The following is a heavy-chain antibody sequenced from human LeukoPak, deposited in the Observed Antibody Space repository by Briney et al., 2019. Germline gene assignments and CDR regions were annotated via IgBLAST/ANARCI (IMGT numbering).Heavy chain of an antibody. D-gene: IGHD7-27*01. Sequence: ASVKVSCKASCYTFTSCGISWVRQAPGQGLEWLGWISAYNGNRNYAQKLQGRVTMTTDTSTSTAYMVLWSLRSDDMAVYYCARDGVRPGDLDYWGQGTLVTVSS. V-gene: IGHV1-18*03. CDR3: ARDGVRPGDLDY. CDR1: CYTFTSCG. CDR2: ISAYNGNR. J-gene: IGHJ4*02.